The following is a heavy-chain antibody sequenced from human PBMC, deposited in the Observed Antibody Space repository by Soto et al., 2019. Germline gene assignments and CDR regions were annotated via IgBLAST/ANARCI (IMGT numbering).Heavy chain of an antibody. Sequence: EVQLLEYGGGLVQRGESLRLSCVASGFTFNKYAMTWVRQAPGKGPEWVSSISGSSPTTYYADSVKGRFTISRDNSKNTVYLHMNTLSTEATAVYYCAPTRYDYGDDAVGYWGQGTLVTVSS. CDR2: ISGSSPTT. J-gene: IGHJ4*01. D-gene: IGHD4-17*01. V-gene: IGHV3-23*01. CDR1: GFTFNKYA. CDR3: APTRYDYGDDAVGY.